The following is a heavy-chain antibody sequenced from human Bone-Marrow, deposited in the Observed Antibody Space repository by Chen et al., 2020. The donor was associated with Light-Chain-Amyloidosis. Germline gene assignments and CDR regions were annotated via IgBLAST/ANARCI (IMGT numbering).Heavy chain of an antibody. J-gene: IGHJ2*01. CDR2: SSSNGGST. Sequence: EEQLVESGEGLVQPGGSLRLSCAVSGFSFGAYTMHWVRQAPGKGLEYVSASSSNGGSTYYADPEKDRVNICGDESHTTLYLQRGRLRHDVIYVYNGGRGGYRGARCRTSRSWYFDLWGRGNLVTVSS. CDR3: GRGGYRGARCRTSRSWYFDL. CDR1: GFSFGAYT. V-gene: IGHV3-64*02. D-gene: IGHD5-18*01.